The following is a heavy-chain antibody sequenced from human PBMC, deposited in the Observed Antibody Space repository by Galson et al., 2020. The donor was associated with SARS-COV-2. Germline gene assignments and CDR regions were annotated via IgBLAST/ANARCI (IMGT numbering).Heavy chain of an antibody. J-gene: IGHJ4*02. CDR2: ITQDGSEE. CDR1: GFSSSRYW. D-gene: IGHD6-19*01. Sequence: RGSLRLSCAASGFSSSRYWMSWVRQAPGKGLEWVANITQDGSEEYYVDSVKGRFTISRDNAKNSVFLQMNSLRAEDTAVYYCAREDVAVPGGDYWGQGTLVTVSS. CDR3: AREDVAVPGGDY. V-gene: IGHV3-7*04.